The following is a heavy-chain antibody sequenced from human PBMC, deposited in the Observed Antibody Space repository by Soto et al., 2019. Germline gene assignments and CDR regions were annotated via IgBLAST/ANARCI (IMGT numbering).Heavy chain of an antibody. Sequence: QVQLVQSGAEVKKPGSSVKVSCKASGGAFSSYAISWVRQASGQGLEWMGGILPSFGTPNYAQKFQGRVTITADESTSTVYMEVSSLRSDDTAVYYCARVRAAGYYYYGTDVWGQGTTVTVSS. V-gene: IGHV1-69*01. J-gene: IGHJ6*02. D-gene: IGHD6-25*01. CDR1: GGAFSSYA. CDR2: ILPSFGTP. CDR3: ARVRAAGYYYYGTDV.